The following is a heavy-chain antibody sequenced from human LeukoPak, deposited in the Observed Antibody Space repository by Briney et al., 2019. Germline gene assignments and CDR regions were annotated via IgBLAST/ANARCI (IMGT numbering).Heavy chain of an antibody. J-gene: IGHJ4*02. D-gene: IGHD3-22*01. CDR2: IYPGDSDP. CDR1: GYTFTTYW. Sequence: GESLKISCKGSGYTFTTYWIGWVRQMPGKGLEWMGIIYPGDSDPRYSPSFQGQVTISADKSISTAYLQWSSLKASDSAMYYCARHDSSGYYWWGQGTLVTVSS. V-gene: IGHV5-51*01. CDR3: ARHDSSGYYW.